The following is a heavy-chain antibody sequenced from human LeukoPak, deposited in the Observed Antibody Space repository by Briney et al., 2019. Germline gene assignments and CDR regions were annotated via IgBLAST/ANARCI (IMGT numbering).Heavy chain of an antibody. D-gene: IGHD3-22*01. V-gene: IGHV1-8*01. CDR2: MNPNSGNT. J-gene: IGHJ4*02. CDR1: GYTFTSYD. Sequence: ASVKVSCKASGYTFTSYDINWVRQATGQGLEWMGWMNPNSGNTGYAQKFQGRVTMTRNTSISTAYMELSSLRSEDTAVYYCAIGYYYDSSGYYSIDYWGQGTLVTVSS. CDR3: AIGYYYDSSGYYSIDY.